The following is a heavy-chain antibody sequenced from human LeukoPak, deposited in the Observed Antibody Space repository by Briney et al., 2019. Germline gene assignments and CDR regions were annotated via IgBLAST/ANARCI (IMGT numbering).Heavy chain of an antibody. CDR2: INPNSGGT. J-gene: IGHJ4*02. D-gene: IGHD3-22*01. V-gene: IGHV1-2*02. CDR3: ARGDREYYDSSGYFVH. CDR1: GSTFTGYY. Sequence: ASVQVSCKASGSTFTGYYMHWVRQAPGQGLEWMGWINPNSGGTNYAQKFQGRVTMTRDTSISTAYMELSRLRSDDTAVYYCARGDREYYDSSGYFVHWGQGTLVTVSS.